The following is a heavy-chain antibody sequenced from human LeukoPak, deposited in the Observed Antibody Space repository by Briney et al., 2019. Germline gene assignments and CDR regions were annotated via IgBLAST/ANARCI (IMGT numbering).Heavy chain of an antibody. V-gene: IGHV4-59*01. J-gene: IGHJ6*04. D-gene: IGHD5-18*01. CDR2: IYYSGST. CDR1: GGSISRYY. CDR3: ARVEGSYGYDYYYGLDV. Sequence: SETLSLTCTVSGGSISRYYWSWIRQPPGKGLEWIAYIYYSGSTNYNPSLKSRVTISVDTSKNQFSLKLSSVTAADTAVYYCARVEGSYGYDYYYGLDVWGKGTTVTVSS.